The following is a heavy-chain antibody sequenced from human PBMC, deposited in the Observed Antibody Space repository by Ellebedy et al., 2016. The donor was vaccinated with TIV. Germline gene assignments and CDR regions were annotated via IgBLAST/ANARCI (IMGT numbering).Heavy chain of an antibody. CDR1: GGSISSGGYY. Sequence: SETLSLTXTVSGGSISSGGYYWSWIRQHPGKGLEWIGYIYYSGRTYYNPSLRSRVTISVDTSKNQFSLKLSSVTAAHTAVYYCATTLGYMDVWGKGTTVTVSS. CDR3: ATTLGYMDV. CDR2: IYYSGRT. J-gene: IGHJ6*03. V-gene: IGHV4-31*03.